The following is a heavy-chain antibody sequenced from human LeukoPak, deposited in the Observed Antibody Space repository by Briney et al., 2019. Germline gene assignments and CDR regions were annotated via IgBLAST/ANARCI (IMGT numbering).Heavy chain of an antibody. CDR3: AKDRVLGRYAAAGEFDY. V-gene: IGHV3-30*18. Sequence: GGSLRLSCAAPGFTFSSYGMHWVRQAPGKGLEWVAVISYDGSNKYYADSVKGRFTISRDNSKNTLYLQMNSLRAEDTAVYYCAKDRVLGRYAAAGEFDYWGQGTLVTVSS. D-gene: IGHD6-13*01. CDR1: GFTFSSYG. CDR2: ISYDGSNK. J-gene: IGHJ4*02.